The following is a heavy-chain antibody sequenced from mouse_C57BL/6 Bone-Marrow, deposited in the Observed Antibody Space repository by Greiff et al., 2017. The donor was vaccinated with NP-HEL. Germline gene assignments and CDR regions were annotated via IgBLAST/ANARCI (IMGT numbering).Heavy chain of an antibody. CDR1: GFTFSSYG. D-gene: IGHD2-3*01. J-gene: IGHJ1*03. V-gene: IGHV5-6*01. CDR3: ARRGDGYPWYFDV. Sequence: EVQLVESGGDLVKPGGSLKLSCAASGFTFSSYGMSWVRQTPDKRLEWVATISSGGSYTYYPDSVKGRFTISRDNAKNTLYLQMSSLKSEDTARYYCARRGDGYPWYFDVWGTGTTVTVSS. CDR2: ISSGGSYT.